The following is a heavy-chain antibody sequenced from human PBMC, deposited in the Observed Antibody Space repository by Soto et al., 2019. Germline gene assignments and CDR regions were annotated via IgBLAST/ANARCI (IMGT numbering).Heavy chain of an antibody. J-gene: IGHJ6*03. CDR2: ISSSSSYI. V-gene: IGHV3-21*01. CDR3: AKENCSGGSCYPFYYYYYYMDA. D-gene: IGHD2-15*01. CDR1: GFTFSSYS. Sequence: PGGSLRLSCAASGFTFSSYSMNWVRQAPGKGLEWVSSISSSSSYIYYADSVKGRFTISRDNAKNSLYLQMNSLRVEDTAVYYCAKENCSGGSCYPFYYYYYYMDAWGKGTTVTVSS.